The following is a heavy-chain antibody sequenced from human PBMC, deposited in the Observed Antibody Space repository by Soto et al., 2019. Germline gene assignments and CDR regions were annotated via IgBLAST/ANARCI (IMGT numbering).Heavy chain of an antibody. CDR1: GGSMSGRSFY. V-gene: IGHV4-39*01. D-gene: IGHD2-8*01. CDR2: ISYSDGS. J-gene: IGHJ4*02. CDR3: ASHRTFWPFDY. Sequence: SETLSLTCAVSGGSMSGRSFYWGWMRQPPGKGLEWIASISYSDGSFYNSSLKSRLTISVDTSKNQFSLSLRSVTAADTAVYYCASHRTFWPFDYWGQGTVVTVSS.